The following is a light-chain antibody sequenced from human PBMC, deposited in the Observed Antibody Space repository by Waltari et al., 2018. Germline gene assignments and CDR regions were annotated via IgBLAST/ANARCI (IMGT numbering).Light chain of an antibody. Sequence: DIVMTQSPDSLAVSLGERATINCKSSQSVLYSTNTKNYLAWYQQKPGQPPKLLMYWASTRESGVPDRFSGGGAGTDFTLTISSLQAEEVAVYYCQQYYTSPQLTFGGGTKVEIK. CDR2: WAS. J-gene: IGKJ4*01. CDR3: QQYYTSPQLT. CDR1: QSVLYSTNTKNY. V-gene: IGKV4-1*01.